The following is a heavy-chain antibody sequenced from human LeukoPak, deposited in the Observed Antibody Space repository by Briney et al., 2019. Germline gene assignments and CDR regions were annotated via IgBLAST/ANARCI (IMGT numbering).Heavy chain of an antibody. CDR1: GFIVSSNY. CDR2: ISSGGNT. D-gene: IGHD3-22*01. CDR3: AREVRGYYFDY. V-gene: IGHV3-53*01. J-gene: IGHJ4*02. Sequence: GGSLRLCCAASGFIVSSNYMSWVRQAPGKGLEWVSIISSGGNTYYADSVKGRFTISRDISKNPLYLQMNGLRAEDTAVYYCAREVRGYYFDYWGQGTLVTVSS.